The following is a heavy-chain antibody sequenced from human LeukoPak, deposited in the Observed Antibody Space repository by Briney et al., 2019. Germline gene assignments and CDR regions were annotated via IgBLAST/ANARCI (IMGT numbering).Heavy chain of an antibody. CDR2: IYPGDSDT. J-gene: IGHJ3*02. CDR1: GYSFISYW. Sequence: GESLKISCKGSGYSFISYWIGWVRQMPGKGLEWMGIIYPGDSDTRYSPSFQGQVTFSADKSISTAYLQWSSLKASDTAMYYCARGDIVVVPAAGCAFDIWGQGTMVTVSS. V-gene: IGHV5-51*01. CDR3: ARGDIVVVPAAGCAFDI. D-gene: IGHD2-2*01.